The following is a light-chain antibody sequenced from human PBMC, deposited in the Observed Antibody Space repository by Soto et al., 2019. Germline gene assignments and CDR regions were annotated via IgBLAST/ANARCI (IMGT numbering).Light chain of an antibody. CDR2: GAS. J-gene: IGKJ1*01. CDR1: QSVSSSY. CDR3: QQYGSSPLT. Sequence: EIVLTQSPGTLSLSPGERATLSCRASQSVSSSYLAWYQRKPGQAPRLLIYGASRKATGIPDRFSGSGSGTDFTLTIRRLEPEDFAVYYCQQYGSSPLTFGQGTKVEIK. V-gene: IGKV3-20*01.